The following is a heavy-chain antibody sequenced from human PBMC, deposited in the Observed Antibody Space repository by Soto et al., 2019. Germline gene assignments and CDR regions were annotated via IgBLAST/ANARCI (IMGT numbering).Heavy chain of an antibody. CDR1: GGTLSNYG. J-gene: IGHJ4*02. Sequence: GASVKVSCKASGGTLSNYGISWVRQAPGQGLEWMGGIIPIFGTANYAQKFQGRVTITADESTSTAYMELSSLRSEDTAVYYCKIVPAASNKPYWGQGTLVTVSS. D-gene: IGHD2-2*01. V-gene: IGHV1-69*13. CDR3: KIVPAASNKPY. CDR2: IIPIFGTA.